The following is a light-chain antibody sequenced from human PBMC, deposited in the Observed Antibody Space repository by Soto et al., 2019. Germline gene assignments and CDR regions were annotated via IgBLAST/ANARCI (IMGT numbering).Light chain of an antibody. Sequence: DIQMTQSPSTLSASVGDRVNITCRASQSINNWLVWYQQKPGKATKLLIYKASSLESGVPSRFSGSGSGTEFTLTISGLQPDDFATYYCQRYNSPLTFGGGTQVEIK. J-gene: IGKJ4*01. CDR1: QSINNW. V-gene: IGKV1-5*03. CDR3: QRYNSPLT. CDR2: KAS.